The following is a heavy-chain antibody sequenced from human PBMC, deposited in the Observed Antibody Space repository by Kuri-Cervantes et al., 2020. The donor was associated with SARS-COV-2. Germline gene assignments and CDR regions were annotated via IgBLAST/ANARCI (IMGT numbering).Heavy chain of an antibody. CDR2: IIPILGIA. CDR1: GFTFSSYA. J-gene: IGHJ4*02. Sequence: KISCAASGFTFSSYAISWVRQAPGQGLEWMGRIIPILGIANYAQKSQGRVTITADKSTSTAYMELSSLRSEDAAVYYCARDEYRYCSSTSCYVWGQGTLVTVSS. D-gene: IGHD2-2*01. V-gene: IGHV1-69*04. CDR3: ARDEYRYCSSTSCYV.